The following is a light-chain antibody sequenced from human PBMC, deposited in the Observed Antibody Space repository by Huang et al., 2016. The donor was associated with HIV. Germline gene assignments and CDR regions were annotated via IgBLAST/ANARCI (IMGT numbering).Light chain of an antibody. V-gene: IGKV1-39*01. CDR1: QTISRH. CDR2: TAS. Sequence: DIQMTQSPSSLSASIGDRVTITCRASQTISRHLNWYQQKSGKAPRLLIYTASSLQSGVPSRFSGSGSGTDFTLTISSLQPEELATYYCQQSYTTSSTFGQGTKVDIK. CDR3: QQSYTTSST. J-gene: IGKJ1*01.